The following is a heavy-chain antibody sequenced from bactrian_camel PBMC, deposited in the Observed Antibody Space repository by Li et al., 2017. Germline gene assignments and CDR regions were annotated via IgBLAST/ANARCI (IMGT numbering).Heavy chain of an antibody. CDR3: ASGSRWYSY. Sequence: VQLVESGGGSVQSGGSLRLSCTASGHTPSPICMGWFRQAPGKEREGVAFISSYATTRYADSVKGRFTLSRDNAKNMLYLQMNSLKPEDTAMYYCASGSRWYSYWGQGTQVTVS. CDR1: GHTPSPIC. J-gene: IGHJ4*01. CDR2: ISSYATT. V-gene: IGHV3S68*01. D-gene: IGHD6*01.